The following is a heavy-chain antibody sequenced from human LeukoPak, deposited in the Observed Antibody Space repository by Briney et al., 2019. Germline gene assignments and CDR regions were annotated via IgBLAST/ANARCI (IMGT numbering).Heavy chain of an antibody. V-gene: IGHV3-48*04. D-gene: IGHD5-24*01. CDR3: ASTGWLQSHH. CDR2: ISSSSSTI. J-gene: IGHJ5*02. Sequence: GGSLRLSCAASGFTFSSYSMNWVRQAPGKGLEWVSYISSSSSTIYYADSVEGRFTISRDDAKNSLYLQMNSLRAEDTAVYYCASTGWLQSHHWGQGTLVTVSS. CDR1: GFTFSSYS.